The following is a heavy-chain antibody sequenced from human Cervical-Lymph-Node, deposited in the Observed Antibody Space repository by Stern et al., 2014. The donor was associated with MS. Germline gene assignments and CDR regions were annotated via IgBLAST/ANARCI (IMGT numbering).Heavy chain of an antibody. D-gene: IGHD4-23*01. V-gene: IGHV4-4*02. J-gene: IGHJ4*02. CDR2: IYYNGNT. CDR3: ANNYDGKGAFY. CDR1: GGSISSTNW. Sequence: QVQLQESGPGLVQPSGTLSLTCAVSGGSISSTNWWSWVRQSPGKGLEWIGEIYYNGNTNYSPSLKSRVTISVDESKNVFFLKLSSVAAADTAVYYCANNYDGKGAFYWGQGTLVTVSS.